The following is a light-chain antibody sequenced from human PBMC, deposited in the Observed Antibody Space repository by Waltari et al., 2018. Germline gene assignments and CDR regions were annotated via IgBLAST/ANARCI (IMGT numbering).Light chain of an antibody. J-gene: IGLJ3*02. Sequence: QSALTQPASVSGSPGQSITISCSGSSSDVGAYNYVSWYQQHPGKAPRLLIHDVSIRPSGVSKRFSGSKSGNTASLAISGLQAEDEADYYCSSYTITNPRVFGGGTKVTVL. CDR2: DVS. CDR1: SSDVGAYNY. V-gene: IGLV2-14*03. CDR3: SSYTITNPRV.